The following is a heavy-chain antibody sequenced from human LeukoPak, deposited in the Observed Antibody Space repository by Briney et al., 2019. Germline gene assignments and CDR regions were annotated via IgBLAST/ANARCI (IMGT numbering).Heavy chain of an antibody. CDR1: GFTFSSYS. CDR3: ARDFYGDFSKFDY. J-gene: IGHJ4*02. CDR2: IRSSISYT. Sequence: GGSLRLSCAASGFTFSSYSMNWVRQAPGKGLEWVSSIRSSISYTYYADSVKGRFTISRDNAKNSLYLQMNSLTAEDTAVYYCARDFYGDFSKFDYWGQGTLVTVSS. V-gene: IGHV3-21*01. D-gene: IGHD4-17*01.